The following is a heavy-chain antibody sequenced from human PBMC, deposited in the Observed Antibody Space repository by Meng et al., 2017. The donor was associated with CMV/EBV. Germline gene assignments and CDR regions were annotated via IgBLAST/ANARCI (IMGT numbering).Heavy chain of an antibody. J-gene: IGHJ4*02. CDR2: INPNSGGT. CDR3: ARKASRITIFGVVYYFDY. CDR1: GYTFTGYY. D-gene: IGHD3-3*01. V-gene: IGHV1-2*02. Sequence: ASVKVSCKASGYTFTGYYMHWVRQAPGQGLEWMGWINPNSGGTNYAQKFQGRVTMTRDTSISTAYMELSRLRSEDTAVYYCARKASRITIFGVVYYFDYWGQGTLVTVSS.